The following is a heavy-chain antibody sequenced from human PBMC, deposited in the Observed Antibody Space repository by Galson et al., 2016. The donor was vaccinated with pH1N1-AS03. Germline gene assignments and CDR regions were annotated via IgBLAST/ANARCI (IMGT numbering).Heavy chain of an antibody. Sequence: SETLSLTCTVSRGSFGGAYWTWIRQPPGKGLEWIGEIIIGRGLPPTYTPSLKRRVTISIDTSRGELSLKLSSVTAADTGVYYCARRPTGIDYWGQGVQVTVPS. V-gene: IGHV4-34*12. CDR2: IIIGRGLPP. CDR3: ARRPTGIDY. CDR1: RGSFGGAY. D-gene: IGHD3-10*01. J-gene: IGHJ4*02.